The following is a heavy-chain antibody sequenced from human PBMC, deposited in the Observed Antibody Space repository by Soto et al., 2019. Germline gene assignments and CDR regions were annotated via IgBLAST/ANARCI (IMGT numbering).Heavy chain of an antibody. CDR2: ISYEGGNR. CDR3: ARSLYYYDTEESLDS. CDR1: GFSFNLYA. V-gene: IGHV3-30-3*01. Sequence: QVQLVESGGGVVQPGGSLRLSCAASGFSFNLYAMHWVRQAPGKGLEWVAVISYEGGNRFYADSVKGRFTISRDNSRNTLYLHMDKMRAEEKAVYYCARSLYYYDTEESLDSWGKGTLLSVSS. D-gene: IGHD3-22*01. J-gene: IGHJ4*02.